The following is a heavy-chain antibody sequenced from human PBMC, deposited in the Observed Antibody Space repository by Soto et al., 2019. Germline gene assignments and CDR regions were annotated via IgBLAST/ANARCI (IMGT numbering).Heavy chain of an antibody. J-gene: IGHJ4*02. CDR3: ARSDGLY. V-gene: IGHV4-59*01. Sequence: SETLSPTCTVSGGSISSYYWSWIRQPPGKGLEWIGYIYYSGSTNYNPSLKSRVTISVDTSKNQFSLKLSSVTAADTAVYYCARSDGLYWGQGTLVTVSS. CDR2: IYYSGST. CDR1: GGSISSYY.